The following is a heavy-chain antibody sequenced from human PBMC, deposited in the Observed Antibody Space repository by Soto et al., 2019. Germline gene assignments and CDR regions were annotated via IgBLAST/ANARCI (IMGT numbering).Heavy chain of an antibody. CDR3: ARDYGTDEWDRFDY. Sequence: ASVRVSCKASGYTFTTYGISWVRQAPGQGLEWMGWISTYDDRRHYTERLQGRVTMIADTSTNTVYMEVRSLGSDDTAIYYCARDYGTDEWDRFDYWG. CDR1: GYTFTTYG. CDR2: ISTYDDRR. J-gene: IGHJ4*01. D-gene: IGHD4-17*01. V-gene: IGHV1-18*01.